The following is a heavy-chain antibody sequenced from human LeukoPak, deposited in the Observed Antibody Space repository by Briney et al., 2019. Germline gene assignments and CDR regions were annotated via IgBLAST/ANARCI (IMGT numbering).Heavy chain of an antibody. J-gene: IGHJ4*02. V-gene: IGHV1-8*01. CDR3: ARGLGGYYYDSSGICDY. D-gene: IGHD3-22*01. CDR2: MNPNSGNT. Sequence: ASVKVSCKASGYTFTSYDINWVRQATGQGLEWMGWMNPNSGNTGYAQKFQGRVTMTRNTSISTAYMELSSLRSEDTAVYYCARGLGGYYYDSSGICDYWGQRTLVTVSS. CDR1: GYTFTSYD.